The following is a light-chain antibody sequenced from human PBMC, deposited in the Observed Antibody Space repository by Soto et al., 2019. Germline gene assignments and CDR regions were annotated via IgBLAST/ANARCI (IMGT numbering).Light chain of an antibody. CDR2: EDN. V-gene: IGLV6-57*02. CDR1: SGSIASNY. Sequence: NCMLTQPHSVSESPGTTVIISCTCSSGSIASNYVQWYQQRPGSAPTPVIYEDNQRPSGVPDRFSGSIDSSSNSASLTISGLTNEDEADYYCQSFDGSTVVFGGGTKLTVL. CDR3: QSFDGSTVV. J-gene: IGLJ2*01.